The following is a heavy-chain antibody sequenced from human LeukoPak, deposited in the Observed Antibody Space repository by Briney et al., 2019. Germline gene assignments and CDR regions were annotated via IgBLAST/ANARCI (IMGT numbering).Heavy chain of an antibody. V-gene: IGHV4-34*01. CDR3: ARRVGYTATVRGPNFDY. CDR1: GGSFSGYY. CDR2: INHSGST. Sequence: PSETLSLTCAAYGGSFSGYYWSWIRQPPGKGLEWIGEINHSGSTNYNPSLKSRVTISVDTSKNQFSLKLSSVTAADTAVYYCARRVGYTATVRGPNFDYWGQGTLVTVSS. J-gene: IGHJ4*02. D-gene: IGHD5-18*01.